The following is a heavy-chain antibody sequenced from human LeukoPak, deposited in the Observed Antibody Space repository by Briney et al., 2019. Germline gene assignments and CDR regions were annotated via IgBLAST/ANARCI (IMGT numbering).Heavy chain of an antibody. V-gene: IGHV3-21*01. J-gene: IGHJ6*02. Sequence: GGSLRLSCAASGFTFSSYSMNWVRQAPGKGLEWVSSISSSSSYIYYADSVKGRFTISRDNAKNSLYLQMNSLRAEDTAVYYCARDGYYDFWSGPLGYYYYGMDVWGQGTTVTVSS. CDR2: ISSSSSYI. D-gene: IGHD3-3*01. CDR1: GFTFSSYS. CDR3: ARDGYYDFWSGPLGYYYYGMDV.